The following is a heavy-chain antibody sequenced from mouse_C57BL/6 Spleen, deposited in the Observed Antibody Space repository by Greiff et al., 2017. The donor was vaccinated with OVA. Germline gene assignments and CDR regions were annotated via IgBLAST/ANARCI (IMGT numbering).Heavy chain of an antibody. CDR2: IIRSNGCT. D-gene: IGHD1-1*01. J-gene: IGHJ2*01. CDR3: ARHHYCGSSSYYFDF. CDR1: GFTFTSYW. Sequence: VQLQQPGAELVKPGASVKLSCAASGFTFTSYWMPWVQQTPGQGLEWVGNIIRSNGCTNYTERLKGKATLTVDKPSSTAYMQISSLTSEDSAVYYCARHHYCGSSSYYFDFWGPGTTLTVSS. V-gene: IGHV1-53*01.